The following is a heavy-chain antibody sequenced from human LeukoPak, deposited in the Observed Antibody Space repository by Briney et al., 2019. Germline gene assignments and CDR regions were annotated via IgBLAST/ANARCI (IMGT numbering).Heavy chain of an antibody. J-gene: IGHJ4*02. V-gene: IGHV3-66*01. Sequence: GTLSLTCGVSGGSISSTNWYSWVRQPPGQGLEWVSIIYSTDSTYYADSVKGRFTISRDNSKNTLYLQMSSLRAEDTAVYYCILVETDNFYFDCWGQGTLVTVSS. D-gene: IGHD2-21*02. CDR3: ILVETDNFYFDC. CDR1: GGSISSTN. CDR2: IYSTDST.